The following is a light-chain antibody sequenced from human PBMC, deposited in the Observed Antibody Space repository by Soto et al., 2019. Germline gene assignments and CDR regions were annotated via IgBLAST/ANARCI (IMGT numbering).Light chain of an antibody. CDR2: EVN. CDR3: WSSGGSPTYV. CDR1: SSNVGSYKL. Sequence: QSVLTQPASVSGSPGQSITISCTGTSSNVGSYKLVSWYQQHPGKAPKLMIFEVNKRPSGVPNRFSGSKSGNTASLTISGPKVEDKTDYYCWSSGGSPTYVFGTGTKSPS. V-gene: IGLV2-23*02. J-gene: IGLJ1*01.